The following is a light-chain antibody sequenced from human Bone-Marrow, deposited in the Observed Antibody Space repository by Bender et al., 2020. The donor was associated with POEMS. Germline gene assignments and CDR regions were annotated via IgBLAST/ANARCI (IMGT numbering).Light chain of an antibody. CDR1: STEVENDNL. V-gene: IGLV2-14*02. CDR2: DVT. CDR3: SSYTSSSTVV. Sequence: QSALTQPASVSGSPGQSITISCSGTSTEVENDNLVSWYQQRPGEAPKVIIYDVTKRPSGVSGRFSGSKSGTTASLTISGLQAEDEADYYCSSYTSSSTVVFGGGTKLTVL. J-gene: IGLJ2*01.